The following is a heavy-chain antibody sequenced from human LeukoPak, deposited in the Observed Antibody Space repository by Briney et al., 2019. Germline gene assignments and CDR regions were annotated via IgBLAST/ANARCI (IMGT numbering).Heavy chain of an antibody. CDR1: GFTFSSYA. D-gene: IGHD5-18*01. CDR2: ISYDGSNK. J-gene: IGHJ1*01. CDR3: TREEGGYGD. V-gene: IGHV3-30-3*01. Sequence: PGRSLRLSCAASGFTFSSYAMHWVRQAPGKGLEWVAVISYDGSNKYYADSVKGRFTISRDNSKNTLYLQMNSLRAEDTAVYYCTREEGGYGDWGQGTLVTVSS.